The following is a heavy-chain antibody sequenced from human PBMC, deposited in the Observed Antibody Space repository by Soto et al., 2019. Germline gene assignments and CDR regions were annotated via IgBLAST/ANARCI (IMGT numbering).Heavy chain of an antibody. CDR1: GGSISGSY. D-gene: IGHD5-12*01. Sequence: PSETLSLTCTVSGGSISGSYWTWIRQPPGKGLECIGYIYYSGSTNYNPSLKSRVTMSIDTSKNQFSLKVSSVTAADTAVYYCARGYEYFDYWGQGTLVTVSS. CDR3: ARGYEYFDY. V-gene: IGHV4-59*01. J-gene: IGHJ4*02. CDR2: IYYSGST.